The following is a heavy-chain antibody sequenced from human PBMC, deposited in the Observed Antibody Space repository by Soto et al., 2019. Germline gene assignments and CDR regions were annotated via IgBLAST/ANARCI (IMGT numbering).Heavy chain of an antibody. CDR1: GYTFTSYG. J-gene: IGHJ1*01. V-gene: IGHV1-18*01. CDR3: ALFRPHVVVPAALAF. D-gene: IGHD2-2*01. CDR2: ISAYNGNT. Sequence: ASVKVSCKASGYTFTSYGISWVRQAPGQGLEWMGWISAYNGNTNYAQKLQGRVTMTTDTSTSTAYMELRSLRSDDTAVYYCALFRPHVVVPAALAFWGQGTLVTVSS.